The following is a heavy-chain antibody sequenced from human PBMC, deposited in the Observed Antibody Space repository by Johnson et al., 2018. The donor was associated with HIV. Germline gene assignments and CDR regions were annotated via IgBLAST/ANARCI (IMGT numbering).Heavy chain of an antibody. D-gene: IGHD1-26*01. Sequence: VQLVESGGALVQPGDSLGLSCAASGFTFSSYAMSWVRQAPGKGLEWVSAISGSGGSTYYADSVKGRFTISRDNSKNTLYLQMNSLIADDTAVYYCAKGGGSYSDAFDIWGQGTMVTVSS. CDR3: AKGGGSYSDAFDI. CDR2: ISGSGGST. CDR1: GFTFSSYA. J-gene: IGHJ3*02. V-gene: IGHV3-23*04.